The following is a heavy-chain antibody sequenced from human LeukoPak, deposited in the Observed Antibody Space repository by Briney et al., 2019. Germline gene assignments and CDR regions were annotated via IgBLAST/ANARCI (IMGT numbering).Heavy chain of an antibody. Sequence: SQTLSLTCTVSGGSISSGGYYWRWIRQHPGKGLEWIGYIYYSGSTYYNPSLKSRVTISVDTSKNQFSLKLSSVTAADTAVYYCASEASYYYDSSPDYWGQGTLVTVSS. D-gene: IGHD3-22*01. J-gene: IGHJ4*02. V-gene: IGHV4-31*03. CDR2: IYYSGST. CDR3: ASEASYYYDSSPDY. CDR1: GGSISSGGYY.